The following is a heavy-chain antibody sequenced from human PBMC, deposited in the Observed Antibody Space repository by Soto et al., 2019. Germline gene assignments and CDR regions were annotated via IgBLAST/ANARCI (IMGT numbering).Heavy chain of an antibody. J-gene: IGHJ4*02. CDR2: INHSGST. Sequence: QVQLQQWGAGLLKPSETLSLTCAVYGGSFSGYYWSWIRQPPGKGPEWIGEINHSGSTNYNPSLKSRVTISVDTSKNQFSLKLSSVTAADTAVYYCARGGITMVRGVFAIGLVFDYWGQGTLVTVSS. V-gene: IGHV4-34*01. CDR1: GGSFSGYY. D-gene: IGHD3-10*01. CDR3: ARGGITMVRGVFAIGLVFDY.